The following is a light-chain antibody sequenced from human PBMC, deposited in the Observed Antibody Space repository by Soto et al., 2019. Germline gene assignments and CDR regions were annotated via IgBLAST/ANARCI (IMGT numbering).Light chain of an antibody. J-gene: IGKJ1*01. CDR1: QSVGSSH. CDR3: QQYGSAPWT. Sequence: EIELTQSPGTLSLSPGERATLSCRASQSVGSSHLAWYQQKPGQAPRLLIYGASSRATGIPDRFSGSGSGTDFTLTISRLEPEDFAVYYCQQYGSAPWTFGQGTKVDIK. V-gene: IGKV3-20*01. CDR2: GAS.